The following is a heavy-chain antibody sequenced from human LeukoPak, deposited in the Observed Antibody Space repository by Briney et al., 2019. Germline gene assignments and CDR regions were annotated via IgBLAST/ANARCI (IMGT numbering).Heavy chain of an antibody. D-gene: IGHD6-19*01. CDR2: INPNSGGT. V-gene: IGHV1-2*02. J-gene: IGHJ5*02. CDR1: GYTFTGYY. CDR3: ARAEGYSSSFDP. Sequence: ASVKVSCKASGYTFTGYYMHWVRQAPGQGLEWIGWINPNSGGTNYAQKFQGRVTMTRDTSISTAYMELSRLRSDDTAVYYCARAEGYSSSFDPWGQGTLVTVSS.